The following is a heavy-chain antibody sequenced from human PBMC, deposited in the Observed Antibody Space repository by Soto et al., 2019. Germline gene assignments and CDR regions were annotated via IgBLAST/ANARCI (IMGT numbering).Heavy chain of an antibody. Sequence: GASVKVSCKASGYTFTSYGISWVRQAPGQGLEWMGWINPNSGGTNYAQKFQGWVTMTRDTSISTAYMELSRLRSDDTAVYYCARGEFGYYYYGMDVWGQGTTVTVSS. CDR2: INPNSGGT. CDR1: GYTFTSYG. D-gene: IGHD3-16*01. J-gene: IGHJ6*02. CDR3: ARGEFGYYYYGMDV. V-gene: IGHV1-2*04.